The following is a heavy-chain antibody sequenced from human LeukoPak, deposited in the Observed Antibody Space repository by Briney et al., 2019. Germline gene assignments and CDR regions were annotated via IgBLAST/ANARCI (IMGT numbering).Heavy chain of an antibody. CDR2: IWYDGSNK. J-gene: IGHJ4*02. CDR1: GFPFSRYG. Sequence: SGRSLRLSCAASGFPFSRYGVHWVRQAPGKGLEWVAVIWYDGSNKYYADSVKGRFTISRDNSKNTLYLQMNSLRAEDTAVYYCARDKGSIAARPFDYWGQGTLVTVSS. V-gene: IGHV3-33*01. D-gene: IGHD6-6*01. CDR3: ARDKGSIAARPFDY.